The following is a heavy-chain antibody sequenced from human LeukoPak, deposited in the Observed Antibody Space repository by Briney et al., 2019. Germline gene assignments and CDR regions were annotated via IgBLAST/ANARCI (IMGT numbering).Heavy chain of an antibody. CDR3: AASGDYGDFYFDY. V-gene: IGHV4-39*07. J-gene: IGHJ4*02. Sequence: SETLSLTCTVSGGSISSYYWGWIRQPPGKGLEWIGSIYKSGRIYSNPSLKSRVTISVDTSMNQFSLKVSSVTAADTAVYYCAASGDYGDFYFDYWGQGTLVTVSS. D-gene: IGHD4-17*01. CDR2: IYKSGRI. CDR1: GGSISSYY.